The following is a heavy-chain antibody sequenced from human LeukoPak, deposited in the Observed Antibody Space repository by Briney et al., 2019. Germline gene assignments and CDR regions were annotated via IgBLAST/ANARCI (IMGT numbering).Heavy chain of an antibody. V-gene: IGHV3-48*02. D-gene: IGHD3-10*01. J-gene: IGHJ4*02. Sequence: GGSLRLSCAASGFTFSSYSMNWVRQAPGKGLEWVSYISSSSSTIYYADSVKGRFTISRDNAKNSLYLQMNSLRDEDTAVYYCASDGSPYYYGSGSYSVTFDYWGQGTLVTVSS. CDR2: ISSSSSTI. CDR3: ASDGSPYYYGSGSYSVTFDY. CDR1: GFTFSSYS.